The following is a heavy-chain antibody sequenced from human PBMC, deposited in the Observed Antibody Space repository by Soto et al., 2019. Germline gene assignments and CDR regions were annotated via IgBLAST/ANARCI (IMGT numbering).Heavy chain of an antibody. J-gene: IGHJ4*02. D-gene: IGHD4-4*01. CDR1: GDSISSADYF. CDR3: AREPYLPQDSNDF. Sequence: SETLSLTCSASGDSISSADYFWTWIRQSPGRGLEWMGYIFHSGTTYYNPSLKGRLLISIENSKNQFSLRLTSVTAADSAVYFCAREPYLPQDSNDFWGPGTLVTVSS. CDR2: IFHSGTT. V-gene: IGHV4-30-4*01.